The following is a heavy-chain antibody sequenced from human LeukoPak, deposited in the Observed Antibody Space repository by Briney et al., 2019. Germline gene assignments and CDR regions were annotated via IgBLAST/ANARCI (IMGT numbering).Heavy chain of an antibody. V-gene: IGHV4-59*08. CDR2: IYYSGST. CDR1: GGSISSYY. CDR3: ATLPNYYYGMDV. Sequence: SETLSLTCTVSGGSISSYYWSWIRQPPGKGLEWIGYIYYSGSTNYNPSLKSRVTISVDTSKNQFSLKLGSVTAADTAVYYCATLPNYYYGMDVWGQGTTVTVSS. J-gene: IGHJ6*02.